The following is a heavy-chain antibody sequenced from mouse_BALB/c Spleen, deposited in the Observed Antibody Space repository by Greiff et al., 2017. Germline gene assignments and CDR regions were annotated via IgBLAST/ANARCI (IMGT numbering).Heavy chain of an antibody. CDR1: GFTFSSFG. V-gene: IGHV5-17*02. CDR2: ISSGSSTI. Sequence: EVMLVESGGGLVQPGGSRKLSCAASGFTFSSFGMHWVRQAPEKGLEWVAYISSGSSTIYYADTVKGRFTISRDNPKNTLFLQMTSLRSEDTAMYYCARNDYDVRAMDYWGQGTSVTVSS. CDR3: ARNDYDVRAMDY. D-gene: IGHD2-4*01. J-gene: IGHJ4*01.